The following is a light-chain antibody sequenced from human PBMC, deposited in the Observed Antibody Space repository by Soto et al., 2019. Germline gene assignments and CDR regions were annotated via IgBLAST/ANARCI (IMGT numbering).Light chain of an antibody. V-gene: IGKV3-11*01. J-gene: IGKJ2*01. CDR2: DAS. CDR1: QSVSRY. Sequence: EIVLTQSPATLSLSPGERATLSCRASQSVSRYLAWYQKKPGQAPRLLIYDASNRDTGIPARFSGSGSGTDFTLTISSLEPEDFALYYCQQRKLPLYPFGQGTRLEIK. CDR3: QQRKLPLYP.